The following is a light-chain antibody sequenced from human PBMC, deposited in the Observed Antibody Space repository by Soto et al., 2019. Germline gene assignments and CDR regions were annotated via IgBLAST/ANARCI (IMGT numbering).Light chain of an antibody. CDR2: KAS. J-gene: IGKJ1*01. Sequence: IQMTQSPSALSASVGDRVTITCRASQSISSWLAWYQQKPGKAPKLLIYKASTLKSGVPSRFSGSGSGTEFTLTISSLQPDDFATYYCQHYNSYSEAFGQGPHV. V-gene: IGKV1-5*03. CDR1: QSISSW. CDR3: QHYNSYSEA.